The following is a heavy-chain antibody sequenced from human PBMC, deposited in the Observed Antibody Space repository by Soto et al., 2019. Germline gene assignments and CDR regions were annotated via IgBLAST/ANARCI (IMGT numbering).Heavy chain of an antibody. CDR1: GYSISSGYY. D-gene: IGHD3-9*01. CDR2: IYHSGST. J-gene: IGHJ5*02. Sequence: ETLSLTCAVSGYSISSGYYWGWIRQPPGKGLEWIGSIYHSGSTYYNPSLKSRVTISVDTSKNQFSLKLSSVTAAGTAVYYCARDLYYDILTGLNWFDPWGQGTLVTVSS. V-gene: IGHV4-38-2*02. CDR3: ARDLYYDILTGLNWFDP.